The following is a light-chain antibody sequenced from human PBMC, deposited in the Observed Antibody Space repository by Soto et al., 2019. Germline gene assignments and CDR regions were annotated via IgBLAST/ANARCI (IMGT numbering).Light chain of an antibody. Sequence: IQLTQSPSSLSASVGDRVTITCRASQGISSYLAWYQQKPGKAPKLLSYAASTLQSGVPSRFSGSGSGTDFTLTISSLQPEDFATYYCQQLNSYPLLTFGGGTKVEIK. V-gene: IGKV1-9*01. CDR1: QGISSY. CDR3: QQLNSYPLLT. J-gene: IGKJ4*01. CDR2: AAS.